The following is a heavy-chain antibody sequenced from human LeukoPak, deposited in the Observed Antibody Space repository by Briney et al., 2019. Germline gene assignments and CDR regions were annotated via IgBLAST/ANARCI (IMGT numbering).Heavy chain of an antibody. Sequence: GGSLRLSCAASGFTFSSYGMHWVRQAPGKGLVWVSRINSDGSSTSYADSVKGRFTISRDNAKNTLYLQMNSLRAEDTAVYYCARDRDVQVFDFWSGQNRRGDWFDPWGQGTLVTVSS. V-gene: IGHV3-74*01. CDR3: ARDRDVQVFDFWSGQNRRGDWFDP. CDR1: GFTFSSYG. D-gene: IGHD3-3*01. J-gene: IGHJ5*02. CDR2: INSDGSST.